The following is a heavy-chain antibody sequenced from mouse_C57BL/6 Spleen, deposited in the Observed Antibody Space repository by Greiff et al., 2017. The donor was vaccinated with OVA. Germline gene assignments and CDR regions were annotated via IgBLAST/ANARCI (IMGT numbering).Heavy chain of an antibody. J-gene: IGHJ4*01. CDR1: GYTFTSYW. CDR3: ARWGPYAMDY. V-gene: IGHV1-52*01. Sequence: QVQLQQPGAELVRPGSSVKLSCKASGYTFTSYWMPWVKQRPIQGLEWIGNIDPSDSETHYNQKFKDKATLTVDKSSSTAYMQLSSLTSEDSAVYYCARWGPYAMDYWGQGTSVTVSS. D-gene: IGHD3-3*01. CDR2: IDPSDSET.